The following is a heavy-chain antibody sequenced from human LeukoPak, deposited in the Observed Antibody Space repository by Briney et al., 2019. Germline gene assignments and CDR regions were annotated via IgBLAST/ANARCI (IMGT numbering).Heavy chain of an antibody. J-gene: IGHJ4*02. Sequence: PGGSLRLSCAASGFTFSSYRMHWVPHTPGRGLLWVSRINSDRSTTAYADSVRGRFTISRDNAKNTLYLQMNRLRDEDTAMYYCARALERTGYRGQGTLVTVSS. D-gene: IGHD1-1*01. CDR1: GFTFSSYR. CDR2: INSDRSTT. V-gene: IGHV3-74*01. CDR3: ARALERTGY.